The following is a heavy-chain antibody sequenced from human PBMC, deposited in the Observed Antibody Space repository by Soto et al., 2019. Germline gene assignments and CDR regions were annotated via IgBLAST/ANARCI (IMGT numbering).Heavy chain of an antibody. J-gene: IGHJ5*02. Sequence: GASVKVSCKASGYTFTSYDINWVRQATGQGLERMGWMNPNSGNTGYAQKFQGRVTMTRNTSISTAYMELSSLRSEDTAVYYCARGAIRFLEWLFPFDPWGQGTLVTVSS. D-gene: IGHD3-3*01. V-gene: IGHV1-8*01. CDR1: GYTFTSYD. CDR2: MNPNSGNT. CDR3: ARGAIRFLEWLFPFDP.